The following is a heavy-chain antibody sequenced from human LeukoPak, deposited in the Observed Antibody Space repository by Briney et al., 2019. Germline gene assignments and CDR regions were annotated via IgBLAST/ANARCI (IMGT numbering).Heavy chain of an antibody. CDR1: GFTFGDYA. J-gene: IGHJ4*02. D-gene: IGHD6-13*01. CDR2: IKSKAGDGTA. CDR3: TTYSSSWYMSDC. Sequence: PGGSLRLSCTASGFTFGDYAMSWVRQAPGKGLEWVGRIKSKAGDGTADYAAPVKDRFTILRDDSRNTLYLQMNSLKTEDTAVYYCTTYSSSWYMSDCWGQGTLVTVSS. V-gene: IGHV3-15*01.